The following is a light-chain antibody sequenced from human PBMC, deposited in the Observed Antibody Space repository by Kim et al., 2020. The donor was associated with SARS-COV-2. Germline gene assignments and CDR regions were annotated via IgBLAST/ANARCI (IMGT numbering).Light chain of an antibody. J-gene: IGKJ5*01. CDR1: QSLQHSNENTY. Sequence: PASISCRARQSLQHSNENTYLDWYLQKSGQSPQLLIYVGSSRASGVPDRFIGGGSGTGFTLKISKVEAEDVGVYYCMQATQMPATFGQGTRLEIK. V-gene: IGKV2-28*01. CDR2: VGS. CDR3: MQATQMPAT.